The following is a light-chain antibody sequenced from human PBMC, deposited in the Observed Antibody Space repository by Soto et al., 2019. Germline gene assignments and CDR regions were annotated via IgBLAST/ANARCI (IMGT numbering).Light chain of an antibody. J-gene: IGKJ2*01. CDR3: PQYLKEST. Sequence: DVEMTQSPSTLPTSIGDRVTINCRASQNVSNWLAWYQQKPGKAPKLLIYKASRLESGVPSRFSASGSGTDFTLTINRLPRDDFASYFCPQYLKESTFGQGTNLEIK. V-gene: IGKV1-5*03. CDR1: QNVSNW. CDR2: KAS.